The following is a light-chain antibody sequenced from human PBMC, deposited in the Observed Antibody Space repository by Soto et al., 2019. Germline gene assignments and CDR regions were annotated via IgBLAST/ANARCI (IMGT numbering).Light chain of an antibody. CDR3: SSFTSKSTLI. Sequence: QSVLTQPASVSGSPGQSITISCTGTSSDFGDYDYVSWYLQHPGKVPKLMIYEVSNRPSGVSNRFSGSKSGNTASLTISGLQAEDEADYYCSSFTSKSTLIFGGGTKVTVL. CDR2: EVS. J-gene: IGLJ2*01. CDR1: SSDFGDYDY. V-gene: IGLV2-14*01.